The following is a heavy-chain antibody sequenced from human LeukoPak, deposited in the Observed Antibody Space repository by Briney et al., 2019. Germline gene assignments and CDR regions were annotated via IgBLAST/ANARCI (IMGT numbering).Heavy chain of an antibody. Sequence: SETLSLTCAVSGGSISSGGYSWSWLRQPPGKGLEWIGYIYHSGSTYYSPSLKSRVTISVDRSKNQFSLKLSSVTAADTAVYYCARALNGAFDIWGQGTMVTVSS. V-gene: IGHV4-30-2*01. J-gene: IGHJ3*02. CDR2: IYHSGST. CDR3: ARALNGAFDI. CDR1: GGSISSGGYS.